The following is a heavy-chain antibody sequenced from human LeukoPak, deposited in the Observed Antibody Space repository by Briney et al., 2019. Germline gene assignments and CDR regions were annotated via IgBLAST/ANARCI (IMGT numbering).Heavy chain of an antibody. D-gene: IGHD2-15*01. CDR2: ISAYNGNT. CDR1: GYTFTSYG. J-gene: IGHJ6*02. V-gene: IGHV1-18*01. Sequence: ASVKVSCKASGYTFTSYGISWVRQAPGQGLEWMGWISAYNGNTNYAQKLQGRVTMTTDTSTSTAYMELRSLRSDDTAVYYCAREYYCSGGSCYYYGMDVWGQGTTVTVSS. CDR3: AREYYCSGGSCYYYGMDV.